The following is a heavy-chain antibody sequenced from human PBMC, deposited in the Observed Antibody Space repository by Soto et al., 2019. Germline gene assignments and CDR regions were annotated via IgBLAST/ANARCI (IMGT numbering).Heavy chain of an antibody. J-gene: IGHJ6*03. CDR1: GYTFTSYA. D-gene: IGHD3-10*01. CDR3: AKGPHSASGYYYMDV. CDR2: INAGNGNT. Sequence: ASVKVSCKASGYTFTSYAMHWVRQAPGQRLEWMGWINAGNGNTKYSQKFQGRVTIARDTSASTAYMELNSLTAGDTAVYYCAKGPHSASGYYYMDVWGKGTTVTVSS. V-gene: IGHV1-3*01.